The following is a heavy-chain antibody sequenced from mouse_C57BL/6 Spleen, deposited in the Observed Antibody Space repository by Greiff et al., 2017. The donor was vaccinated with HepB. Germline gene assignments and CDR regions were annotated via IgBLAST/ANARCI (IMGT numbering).Heavy chain of an antibody. CDR2: IDPSDSYT. V-gene: IGHV1-69*01. D-gene: IGHD1-1*01. J-gene: IGHJ2*01. Sequence: VQLQQSGAELVMPGASVKLSCKASGYTFTSYWMHWVKQRPGQGLEWIGEIDPSDSYTNYNQKFKGKSTLTVDKSSSTAYMQLSSLTSEDSAVYYCARCHFITTVVYFDYWGQGTTLTVSS. CDR1: GYTFTSYW. CDR3: ARCHFITTVVYFDY.